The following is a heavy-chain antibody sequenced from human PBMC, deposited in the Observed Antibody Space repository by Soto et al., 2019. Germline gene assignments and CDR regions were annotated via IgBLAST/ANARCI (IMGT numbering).Heavy chain of an antibody. J-gene: IGHJ4*02. CDR1: GFTFSSYW. Sequence: EVQLVESGGGLVQPGGSLRLSCAASGFTFSSYWMSWVRQAPGTGLEGVVGIKHDAGETYYLDSVKGRFTVSRDNAKNSLYLKMDSLRVEDTAMYYCARDVVKRSYYDFWSGSLFWGQGSLVTVSS. CDR3: ARDVVKRSYYDFWSGSLF. V-gene: IGHV3-7*01. CDR2: IKHDAGET. D-gene: IGHD3-3*01.